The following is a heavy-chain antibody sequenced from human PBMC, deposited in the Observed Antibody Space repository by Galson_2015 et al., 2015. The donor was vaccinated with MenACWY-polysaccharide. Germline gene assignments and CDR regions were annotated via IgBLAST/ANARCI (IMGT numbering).Heavy chain of an antibody. CDR2: ISSGSTYK. CDR1: GFTFSSYS. J-gene: IGHJ4*02. D-gene: IGHD3-3*01. CDR3: ASFYDYWSGYVDDY. Sequence: SLRLSCAASGFTFSSYSMIWVRQAPGKGLEWVSSISSGSTYKYYADSVKGRFTISRDNAKKSLYLQMISLRAEDTAIYYCASFYDYWSGYVDDYWGQGTPVTVSS. V-gene: IGHV3-21*01.